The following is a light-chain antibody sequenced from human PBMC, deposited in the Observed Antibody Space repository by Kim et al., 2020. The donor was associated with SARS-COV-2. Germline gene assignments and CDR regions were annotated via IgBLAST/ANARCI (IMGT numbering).Light chain of an antibody. CDR2: AAS. CDR3: QKYNSAPWP. V-gene: IGKV1-27*01. J-gene: IGKJ1*01. Sequence: ASEGDRVTFTCRASQGISNYLAWCQQKPGKVPKLLIYAASTLQSGVPSRFSGSGSGTDFNLTISSLQPEDVATYYCQKYNSAPWPFGQGTKVDIK. CDR1: QGISNY.